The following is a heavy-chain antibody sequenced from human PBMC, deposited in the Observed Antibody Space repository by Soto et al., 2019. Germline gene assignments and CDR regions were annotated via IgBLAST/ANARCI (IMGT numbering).Heavy chain of an antibody. CDR1: GYTFTGYY. CDR3: ARDRYCSGGSCYYYYGMDV. Sequence: ASVKVSCKASGYTFTGYYMHWVRQAPGQGLEWMGWINPNSGGTNYAQKFQGRVTMTRDTSISTAYMELSRLRSDDTAVYYCARDRYCSGGSCYYYYGMDVWGQGTTVTVSS. V-gene: IGHV1-2*02. D-gene: IGHD2-15*01. CDR2: INPNSGGT. J-gene: IGHJ6*02.